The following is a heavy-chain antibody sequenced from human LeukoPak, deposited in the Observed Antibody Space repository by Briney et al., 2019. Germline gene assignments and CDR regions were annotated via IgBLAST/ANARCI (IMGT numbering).Heavy chain of an antibody. CDR3: ARVDVGIEWELHWFDP. CDR1: GGSISSYY. V-gene: IGHV4-59*12. Sequence: SETLSLTCTVSGGSISSYYWSWIRQPPGKGLEWIGYIYYSGSTNYKPSLKSRVTISVDTSKNQFSLQLNSVTPEDTAVYYCARVDVGIEWELHWFDPWGQGTLVTVSS. CDR2: IYYSGST. J-gene: IGHJ5*02. D-gene: IGHD1-26*01.